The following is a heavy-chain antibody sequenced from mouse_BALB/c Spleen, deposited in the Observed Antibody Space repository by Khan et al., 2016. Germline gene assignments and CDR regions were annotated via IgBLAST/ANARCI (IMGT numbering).Heavy chain of an antibody. CDR2: IRYDGYH. V-gene: IGHV3-6*02. CDR1: GYPITSGYF. Sequence: EVQLQESGPGLVKPSQSLSLTCSVTGYPITSGYFWNWIRQFPGNKLEWMGYIRYDGYHDYNPSLRNRISITRDTSKNQFFLKLNSVTTEDTATYCCARDGYDDWFAYWGQGTLVTVSA. D-gene: IGHD2-14*01. CDR3: ARDGYDDWFAY. J-gene: IGHJ3*01.